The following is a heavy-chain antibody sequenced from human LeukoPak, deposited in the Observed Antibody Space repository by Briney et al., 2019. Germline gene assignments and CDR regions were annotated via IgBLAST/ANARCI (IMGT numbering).Heavy chain of an antibody. CDR2: IIPILGIA. CDR3: ARVRATTVAAPDY. V-gene: IGHV1-69*04. CDR1: GGTFSSYA. Sequence: GASVKVSFKASGGTFSSYAISWVRQAPGQGLEWMGRIIPILGIANYAQKFQGRVTITADKSTSTAYMELSSLRSEDTAVYYCARVRATTVAAPDYWGQGTLVTVSS. J-gene: IGHJ4*02. D-gene: IGHD6-19*01.